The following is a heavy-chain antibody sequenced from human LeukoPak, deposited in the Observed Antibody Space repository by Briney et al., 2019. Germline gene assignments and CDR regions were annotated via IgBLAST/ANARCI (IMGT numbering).Heavy chain of an antibody. CDR1: GYTFTGYY. D-gene: IGHD3-10*01. J-gene: IGHJ4*02. V-gene: IGHV1-2*02. CDR3: AREGPGSGSSYFDY. Sequence: ASVRVSCKASGYTFTGYYMHWLRQAPGQGLEWMGWINPNSGGTNYAQKFQGRVTMTRDTSISTAYMELSRLRSDDTAVYYCAREGPGSGSSYFDYWGQGTLVTVSS. CDR2: INPNSGGT.